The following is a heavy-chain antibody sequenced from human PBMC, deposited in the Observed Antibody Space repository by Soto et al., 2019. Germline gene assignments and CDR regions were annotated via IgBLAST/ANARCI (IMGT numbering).Heavy chain of an antibody. Sequence: QVQLVESGGGVVQPGRSLRLSCAASGFTFSSYAMHWVRQAPGKGLEWVAVISYDGSNKYYADSVKGRFTISRDNSKNTLYLQMNSLRAEDTAVYYCARDPVVYCGGDCRTFDYWGQGTLVTVSS. CDR1: GFTFSSYA. D-gene: IGHD2-21*02. V-gene: IGHV3-30-3*01. CDR3: ARDPVVYCGGDCRTFDY. J-gene: IGHJ4*02. CDR2: ISYDGSNK.